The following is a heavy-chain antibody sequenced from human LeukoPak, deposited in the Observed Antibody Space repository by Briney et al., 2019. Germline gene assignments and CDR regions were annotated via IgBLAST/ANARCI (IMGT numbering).Heavy chain of an antibody. CDR1: GFTFSSYA. CDR3: AKGSRASRPYYFDY. V-gene: IGHV3-23*01. D-gene: IGHD6-6*01. Sequence: GGSLRLSCAASGFTFSSYAMSWVRQAPGKGLEWVSAITDRGDSTYSADSVKGRFTISRDNSRNTLYLQMKSLRAEDTAVYYCAKGSRASRPYYFDYWGQGTLVTVSS. CDR2: ITDRGDST. J-gene: IGHJ4*02.